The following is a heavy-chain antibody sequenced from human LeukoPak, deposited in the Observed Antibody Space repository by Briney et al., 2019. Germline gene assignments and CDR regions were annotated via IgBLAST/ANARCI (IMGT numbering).Heavy chain of an antibody. CDR3: AKDSVVPAAIGRYYMDV. Sequence: GGPLRLSCAASGFTFSSYGMHWVRQAPGKGLEWVAFIRYDGSNKYYADSVKGRFTISRDNSKNTLYLQMNSLRAEDTAVYYCAKDSVVPAAIGRYYMDVWGKGTTVTVSS. D-gene: IGHD2-2*02. V-gene: IGHV3-30*02. CDR2: IRYDGSNK. CDR1: GFTFSSYG. J-gene: IGHJ6*03.